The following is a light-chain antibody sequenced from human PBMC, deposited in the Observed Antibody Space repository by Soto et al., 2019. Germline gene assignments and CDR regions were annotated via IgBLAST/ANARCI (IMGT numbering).Light chain of an antibody. V-gene: IGKV1-5*01. J-gene: IGKJ1*01. Sequence: DIQMTHSPSTLSASVVDRVTITFRASQSISSWLAWYQQKPGKAPKLLIYDASSLESGVPSRFSGSGSGTEFTLTISSLQPDDFATYYCQQYNSYSGTFGQGTKVDI. CDR1: QSISSW. CDR2: DAS. CDR3: QQYNSYSGT.